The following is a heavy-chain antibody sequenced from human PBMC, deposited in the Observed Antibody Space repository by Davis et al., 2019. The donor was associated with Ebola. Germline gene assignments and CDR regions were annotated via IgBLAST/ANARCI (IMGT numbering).Heavy chain of an antibody. CDR1: GGSINSGTYS. CDR3: ARDYWAIEGSFDI. J-gene: IGHJ3*02. Sequence: SETLSLTCAVSGGSINSGTYSWSWIRQPPGKGLEWIGLISHSGNTWYNLSLKSRVTISVDTSKNQFSLMLSSVTAADTAVYYCARDYWAIEGSFDIWGQGTMVTVSS. D-gene: IGHD2-8*02. CDR2: ISHSGNT. V-gene: IGHV4-30-2*01.